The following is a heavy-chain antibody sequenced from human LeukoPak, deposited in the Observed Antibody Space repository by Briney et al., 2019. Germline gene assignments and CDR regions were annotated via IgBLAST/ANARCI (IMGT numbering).Heavy chain of an antibody. V-gene: IGHV3-23*01. CDR3: AKVQLGVYYFDY. D-gene: IGHD2-2*01. Sequence: GGSLRLSCAASGFTFTSYSMNWVRQAPGKGLKWVSTISGGGGSTYYADSVKGRFTISRDNSKNTLYLQMNSLRAEDTAVYYCAKVQLGVYYFDYWGQGTLVTVSS. CDR2: ISGGGGST. J-gene: IGHJ4*02. CDR1: GFTFTSYS.